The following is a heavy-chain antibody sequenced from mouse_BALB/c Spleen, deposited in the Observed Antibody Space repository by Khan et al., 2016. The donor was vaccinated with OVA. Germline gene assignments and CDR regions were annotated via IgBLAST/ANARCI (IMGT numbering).Heavy chain of an antibody. CDR2: IDPFNGGN. CDR1: GYSFTTYY. J-gene: IGHJ3*01. V-gene: IGHV1-34*01. D-gene: IGHD3-3*01. CDR3: ARWTFDY. Sequence: VQLQQSGPELMKPGASVKISCKASGYSFTTYYMHWVKQSHGKSLEWIGYIDPFNGGNDYNQKFKGKATLTVDKSSSTAYMHLRSLTSEDSAVYYCARWTFDYWGQGTLVTVSA.